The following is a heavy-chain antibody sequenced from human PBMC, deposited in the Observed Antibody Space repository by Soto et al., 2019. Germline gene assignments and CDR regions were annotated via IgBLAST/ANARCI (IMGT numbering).Heavy chain of an antibody. CDR2: IYYSGRT. CDR3: ASAKYSSSAFDY. D-gene: IGHD6-6*01. Sequence: SETLSLTCTVSGDSLTNGTYYWTRIRQHPGKGLEWIGYIYYSGRTNYNPSLKSRVTISVDTSKNQFSLKLSSVTAADTAVYYCASAKYSSSAFDYWGQGTLVTVSS. V-gene: IGHV4-61*01. J-gene: IGHJ4*02. CDR1: GDSLTNGTYY.